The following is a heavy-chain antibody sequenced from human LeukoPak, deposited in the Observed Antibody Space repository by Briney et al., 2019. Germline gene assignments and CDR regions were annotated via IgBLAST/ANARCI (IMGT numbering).Heavy chain of an antibody. V-gene: IGHV3-23*01. Sequence: GGSLRLSCAASGFTFSSYAMSWVRQAPGKGLEWVSAISGSGGSTYYADSVKGRFTISRDNSKNTLYLQMNSPRAEDTAVYYCAKVGVLLWFGESYYFDYWGQGTLVTVSS. J-gene: IGHJ4*02. CDR1: GFTFSSYA. CDR2: ISGSGGST. D-gene: IGHD3-10*01. CDR3: AKVGVLLWFGESYYFDY.